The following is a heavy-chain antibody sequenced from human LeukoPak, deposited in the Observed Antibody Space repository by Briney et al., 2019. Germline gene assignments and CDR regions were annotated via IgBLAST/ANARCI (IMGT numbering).Heavy chain of an antibody. CDR2: IYHSGST. CDR1: GYSISSGYY. Sequence: PSETLSLTCTVSGYSISSGYYWGWIRQPPGKGLEWIGSIYHSGSTYYNPSLKSRVTISLDTSKNQFSLKLSSVTAADTALYYCARSGYREGADALDIWGQGTMVTVSS. D-gene: IGHD5-18*01. V-gene: IGHV4-38-2*02. CDR3: ARSGYREGADALDI. J-gene: IGHJ3*02.